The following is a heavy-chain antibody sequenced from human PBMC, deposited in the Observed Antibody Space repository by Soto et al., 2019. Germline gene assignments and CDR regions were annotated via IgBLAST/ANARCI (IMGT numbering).Heavy chain of an antibody. CDR3: ARGALTTLAYYYGMDV. CDR1: GGTFSIYT. Sequence: SVKVSCKASGGTFSIYTRRWVLQAPGEGLGWMGGIIPIFGTTTYAHKFQGRVTITADESTSTVYMELSSLRGEDTAVYYCARGALTTLAYYYGMDVWGQGTTVTVSS. V-gene: IGHV1-69*13. J-gene: IGHJ6*02. D-gene: IGHD4-4*01. CDR2: IIPIFGTT.